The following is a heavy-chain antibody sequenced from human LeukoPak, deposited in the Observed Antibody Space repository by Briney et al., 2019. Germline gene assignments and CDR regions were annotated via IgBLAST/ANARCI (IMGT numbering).Heavy chain of an antibody. V-gene: IGHV4-34*01. CDR1: GGSFSNYY. D-gene: IGHD1-7*01. Sequence: PSETLSLTCAVYGGSFSNYYWSWIRQPLGKGLEWIGEINDSGRINYNPSLMSRVTFSVDTSKNQFSLRLTSVTATDTAVYYCARRWNYGRNYYIDVWGNGATVSVSS. J-gene: IGHJ6*03. CDR2: INDSGRI. CDR3: ARRWNYGRNYYIDV.